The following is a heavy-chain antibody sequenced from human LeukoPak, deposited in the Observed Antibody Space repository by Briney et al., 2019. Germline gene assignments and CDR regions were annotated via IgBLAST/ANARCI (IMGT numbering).Heavy chain of an antibody. Sequence: GGSLRLSCATSGFTFNNYNMNWVRQAPGRALEWVSSITSSGTYIFYADSVKGRFTISRDNAKNSLYLQMNSLGPEDTAVYYCARVTLYYMDVWGKGTTVTISS. J-gene: IGHJ6*03. CDR1: GFTFNNYN. V-gene: IGHV3-21*01. CDR2: ITSSGTYI. CDR3: ARVTLYYMDV.